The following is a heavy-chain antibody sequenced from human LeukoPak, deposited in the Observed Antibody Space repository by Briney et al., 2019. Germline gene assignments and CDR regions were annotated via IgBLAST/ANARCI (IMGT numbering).Heavy chain of an antibody. D-gene: IGHD3-9*01. J-gene: IGHJ2*01. V-gene: IGHV3-21*06. CDR1: GFTFSSYS. CDR3: ASASRYYYILTGQSGTWYFDL. CDR2: ISSSSSYI. Sequence: GGSLRLSCAASGFTFSSYSMNWVRQAPGKGLEWVSSISSSSSYIYYADSVKGRFTISRDNAKNSLYLQMNSLRAEDTAVYYCASASRYYYILTGQSGTWYFDLWGRGTLVTVSS.